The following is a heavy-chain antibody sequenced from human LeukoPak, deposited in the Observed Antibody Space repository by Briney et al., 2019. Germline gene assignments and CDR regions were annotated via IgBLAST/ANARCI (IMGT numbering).Heavy chain of an antibody. J-gene: IGHJ3*02. V-gene: IGHV3-30*03. Sequence: GGSLRLSCAASGFTFSRHWMSWVRQAPGKGLEWVAVISYDGSNKYYADSVKGRFTISRDNSKNTLYLQMNSLRAEDTAVYYCARDGAVAGVDAFDIWGQGTMVTVSS. CDR2: ISYDGSNK. D-gene: IGHD6-19*01. CDR1: GFTFSRHW. CDR3: ARDGAVAGVDAFDI.